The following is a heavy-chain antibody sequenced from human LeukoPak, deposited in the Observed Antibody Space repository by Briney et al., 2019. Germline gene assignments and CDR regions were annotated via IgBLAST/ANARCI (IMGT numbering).Heavy chain of an antibody. Sequence: GGSLRLSCAASGFTFSSYWMHWVRQAPGKGLEWVSSISSSDSYMYYADSVKGRFTISRDNAKSSLYLQMDSLRADDTAVYYCARGSEWSNGVSDYWGQGTLVTVSS. CDR3: ARGSEWSNGVSDY. J-gene: IGHJ4*02. D-gene: IGHD3-3*01. CDR1: GFTFSSYW. V-gene: IGHV3-21*01. CDR2: ISSSDSYM.